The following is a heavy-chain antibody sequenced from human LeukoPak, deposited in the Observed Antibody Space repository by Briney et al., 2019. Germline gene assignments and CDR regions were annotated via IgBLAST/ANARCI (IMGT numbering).Heavy chain of an antibody. Sequence: SGTLSLTCAVSGYSISSGYYWGWIRQPPGRGREWIGSIYHSGSTYYNRSVKSRVTISVDTSKNQFFLKLSSVTAADTAVYYCARGLSRAGDPGDYWGQGTLVTVSS. D-gene: IGHD7-27*01. CDR3: ARGLSRAGDPGDY. CDR2: IYHSGST. CDR1: GYSISSGYY. J-gene: IGHJ4*02. V-gene: IGHV4-38-2*01.